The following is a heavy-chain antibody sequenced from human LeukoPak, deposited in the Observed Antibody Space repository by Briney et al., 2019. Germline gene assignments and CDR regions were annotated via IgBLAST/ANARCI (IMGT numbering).Heavy chain of an antibody. CDR2: IYYSGST. Sequence: PSETLSLTCTVSGGSISSGGYYWSWIRQHPGKGLEWIGYIYYSGSTYYNPSLKSRVTITVDTSKNQFSLKLSSVTAADTAVYYCARGGPFHAFDIWGQGTMVTVSS. D-gene: IGHD3-10*01. V-gene: IGHV4-31*03. CDR1: GGSISSGGYY. J-gene: IGHJ3*02. CDR3: ARGGPFHAFDI.